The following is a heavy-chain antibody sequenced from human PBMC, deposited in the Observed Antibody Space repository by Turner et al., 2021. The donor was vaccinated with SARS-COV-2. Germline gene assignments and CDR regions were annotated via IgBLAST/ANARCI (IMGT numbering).Heavy chain of an antibody. J-gene: IGHJ6*02. V-gene: IGHV1-18*01. CDR3: ARLRYYGSGSYLALPDYGMDV. Sequence: QVQLVQSGAEVKKPGASVKVSCKASGYTFTSYGISWVRQAPGQGLEWMGWIRVYNGNTNYVQKLQGRVTMTTDTSTSTAYMELRSLRSDDTAVYYCARLRYYGSGSYLALPDYGMDVWGQGTTVTVSS. CDR2: IRVYNGNT. D-gene: IGHD3-10*01. CDR1: GYTFTSYG.